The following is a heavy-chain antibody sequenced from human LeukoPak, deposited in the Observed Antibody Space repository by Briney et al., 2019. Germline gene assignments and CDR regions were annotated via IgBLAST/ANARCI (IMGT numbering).Heavy chain of an antibody. Sequence: PGGSLRLSCTASGFIFSNSGMHWVRQAPGKGLEWVAVIWCDGSDRYYADSVKGRLTISRENSKNTLYLQMNSLSVEDTAIYYCVLGVGGSGSFLICSWGQGTLVTVSS. J-gene: IGHJ5*02. CDR3: VLGVGGSGSFLICS. D-gene: IGHD3-10*01. CDR1: GFIFSNSG. CDR2: IWCDGSDR. V-gene: IGHV3-33*01.